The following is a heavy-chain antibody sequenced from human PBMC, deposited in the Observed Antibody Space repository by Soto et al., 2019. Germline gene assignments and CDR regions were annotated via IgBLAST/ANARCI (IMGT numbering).Heavy chain of an antibody. V-gene: IGHV4-31*03. CDR2: IYYSGST. D-gene: IGHD6-13*01. CDR1: GGSISSGGYY. J-gene: IGHJ4*01. Sequence: QVQLQESGPGLVKPSQTLSLTCTVSGGSISSGGYYWTWIRQHPGKGLEWIGYIYYSGSTYYSPSLKSRVSISVDTSKNQFSLKLRSVTAADTAVYYCARGYSSNWSYFDYWGHGTLVTVST. CDR3: ARGYSSNWSYFDY.